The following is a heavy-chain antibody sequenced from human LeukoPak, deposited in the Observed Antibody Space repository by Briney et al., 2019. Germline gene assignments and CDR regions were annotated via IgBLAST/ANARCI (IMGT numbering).Heavy chain of an antibody. D-gene: IGHD1-26*01. V-gene: IGHV5-51*01. CDR1: GYSFSTYW. CDR3: AREQWGNLEY. CDR2: IKPGDSDT. Sequence: TGESLKISCKGSGYSFSTYWIAWVRQMPGKGLEWMAIIKPGDSDTRYSPSFQGQVTISADKSISTTYLQWSSLKASDTAMNYCAREQWGNLEYWGQGTLVTVSS. J-gene: IGHJ4*02.